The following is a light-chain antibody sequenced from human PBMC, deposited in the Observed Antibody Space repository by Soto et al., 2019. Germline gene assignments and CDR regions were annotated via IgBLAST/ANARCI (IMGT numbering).Light chain of an antibody. V-gene: IGKV1-5*01. J-gene: IGKJ1*01. Sequence: DMQMTQSRSTLSAAVGDRVIITFRASQSISSWLAWYQQKPGKVPNLLIYDASSLESGVPSRFSGSGSGTEFTLTITSLQPDDFATYYCQQYQSYWTFGQGTKVDIK. CDR1: QSISSW. CDR2: DAS. CDR3: QQYQSYWT.